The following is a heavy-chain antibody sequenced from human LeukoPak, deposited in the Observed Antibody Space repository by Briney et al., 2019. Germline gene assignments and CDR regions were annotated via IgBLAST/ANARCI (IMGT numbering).Heavy chain of an antibody. J-gene: IGHJ4*02. CDR3: ARAIVVVPAAMKYFDY. CDR1: GGSISSSSYY. D-gene: IGHD2-2*01. Sequence: SETLSLTCTVSGGSISSSSYYWGWIRQPPGKGLEWIGGINYSGSTYYNPSLKSRVTISVDTSKNQFSLKLSSVTAADTAVYYCARAIVVVPAAMKYFDYWGQGTLVTVSS. CDR2: INYSGST. V-gene: IGHV4-39*01.